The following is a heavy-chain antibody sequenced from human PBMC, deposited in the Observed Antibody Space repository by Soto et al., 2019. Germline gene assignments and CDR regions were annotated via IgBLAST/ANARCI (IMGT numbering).Heavy chain of an antibody. CDR2: IFWDDDK. CDR1: GFSLSTSGLG. V-gene: IGHV2-5*02. CDR3: AQRGAHTKEGGY. D-gene: IGHD2-15*01. Sequence: QITLKESGPTLVKPTQTLTLTCTFSGFSLSTSGLGVGWIRQPPGKALEWLALIFWDDDKRYSPSLKSRLTIPNDTSKNQVVLTMTNMDPVDTATYYCAQRGAHTKEGGYWGQGTLVTVSS. J-gene: IGHJ4*02.